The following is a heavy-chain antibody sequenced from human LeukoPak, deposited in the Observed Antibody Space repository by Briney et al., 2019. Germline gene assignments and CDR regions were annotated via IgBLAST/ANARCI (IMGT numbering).Heavy chain of an antibody. CDR1: GFTFSSYA. V-gene: IGHV3-33*01. CDR3: ARGYYGSGSYYMGNY. J-gene: IGHJ4*02. D-gene: IGHD3-10*01. Sequence: GGSLRLSCAASGFTFSSYAMHWVRQAPGKGLEWVAVIWYDGSNKYYADSVKGRFTISRDNSKNTLYLQMDSLRVEDSALYYCARGYYGSGSYYMGNYWGQGTLVTVSS. CDR2: IWYDGSNK.